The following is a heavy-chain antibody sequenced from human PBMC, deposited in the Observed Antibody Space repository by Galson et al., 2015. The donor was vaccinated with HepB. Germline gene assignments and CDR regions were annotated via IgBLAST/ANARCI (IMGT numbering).Heavy chain of an antibody. Sequence: SVKVSCKASGGTFSSYAISWVRQAPGQGLEWMGGIIPIFGTANYAQKFQGRVTITADESTSTAYMELSSLRSEDTAVYYCARSTYYYDSSGYYLGSGLDYWGQGTLVTVSS. CDR3: ARSTYYYDSSGYYLGSGLDY. CDR2: IIPIFGTA. V-gene: IGHV1-69*13. J-gene: IGHJ4*02. D-gene: IGHD3-22*01. CDR1: GGTFSSYA.